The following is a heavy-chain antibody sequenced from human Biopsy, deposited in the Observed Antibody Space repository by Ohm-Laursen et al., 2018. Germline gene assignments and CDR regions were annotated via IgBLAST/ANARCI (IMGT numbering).Heavy chain of an antibody. CDR3: ARGLSSGWYGYFDV. V-gene: IGHV3-33*04. J-gene: IGHJ2*01. Sequence: SLRLSCAASGFTFGHYAMHWVRQAPGKGLEWISLIWYDGTNGDYADSVKGRFTISRDNSKNTLYLQINTLTLEDTAFYYCARGLSSGWYGYFDVWGRGTLVTVSS. CDR2: IWYDGTNG. D-gene: IGHD6-19*01. CDR1: GFTFGHYA.